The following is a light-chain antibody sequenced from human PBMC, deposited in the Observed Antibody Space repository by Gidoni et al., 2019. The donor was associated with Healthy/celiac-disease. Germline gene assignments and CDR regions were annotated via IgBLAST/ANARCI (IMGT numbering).Light chain of an antibody. V-gene: IGKV3-11*01. Sequence: PGERATLSCRASQSVSSYLAWYQQKPGQAPRLLIYDASNRATGIPARFSGSGSGTDFTLTISSLEPEDFAVYYCQQRTFSQGTKVEIK. CDR2: DAS. J-gene: IGKJ1*01. CDR3: QQRT. CDR1: QSVSSY.